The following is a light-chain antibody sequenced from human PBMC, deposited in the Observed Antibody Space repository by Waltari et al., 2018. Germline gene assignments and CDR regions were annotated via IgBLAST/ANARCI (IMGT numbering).Light chain of an antibody. CDR3: SSYATSSPFV. J-gene: IGLJ1*01. Sequence: QSALTQPASVSGSPGPSITLSCTGTSSDVGGYDSVSWYQQYPGRAPKLIIYEVTRRPSGVSPRFSASKSGNTASLTISGLQSEDEADYYCSSYATSSPFVFGTGTKVIV. CDR2: EVT. V-gene: IGLV2-14*01. CDR1: SSDVGGYDS.